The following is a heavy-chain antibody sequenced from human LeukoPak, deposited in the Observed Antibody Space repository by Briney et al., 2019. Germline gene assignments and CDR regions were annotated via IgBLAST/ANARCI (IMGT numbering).Heavy chain of an antibody. Sequence: ASVKVSCKASGYTFSNYALSWVRQAPGQGLEWMGWISAYNANTNYAQKLQGRVTMTTDTSTNTAYMELRSLRYDDTAVYYCARVQYQLLYRGHFDSWGQGTLVTVSS. J-gene: IGHJ4*02. D-gene: IGHD2-2*02. CDR2: ISAYNANT. CDR1: GYTFSNYA. CDR3: ARVQYQLLYRGHFDS. V-gene: IGHV1-18*01.